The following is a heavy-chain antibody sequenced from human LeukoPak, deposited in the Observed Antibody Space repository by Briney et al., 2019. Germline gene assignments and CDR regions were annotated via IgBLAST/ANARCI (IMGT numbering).Heavy chain of an antibody. V-gene: IGHV1-69*05. CDR2: IIPIFGTA. D-gene: IGHD6-19*01. Sequence: SVKVSCKASGGTFSSYATSWVRQAPGQGLEWMGRIIPIFGTANYAQKFQGRVTITTDESTSTAYMELSSLRSEDTAVYYCARDGSSGSFDYWGQGTLVTVSS. CDR1: GGTFSSYA. J-gene: IGHJ4*02. CDR3: ARDGSSGSFDY.